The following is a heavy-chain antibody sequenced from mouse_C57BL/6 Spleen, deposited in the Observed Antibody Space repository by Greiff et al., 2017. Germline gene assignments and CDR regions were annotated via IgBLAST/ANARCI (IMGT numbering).Heavy chain of an antibody. CDR2: ISSGSSTI. D-gene: IGHD2-4*01. V-gene: IGHV5-17*01. J-gene: IGHJ3*01. Sequence: EVQGVESGGGLVKPGGSLKLSCAASGFTFSDYGLHWVRQAPGKGLEWVAYISSGSSTIYYADTVKGRFTISRDNAKNTLFLQMTSLRSEDTAMYYCAKDYDYDVAYWGQGTLVTVSA. CDR3: AKDYDYDVAY. CDR1: GFTFSDYG.